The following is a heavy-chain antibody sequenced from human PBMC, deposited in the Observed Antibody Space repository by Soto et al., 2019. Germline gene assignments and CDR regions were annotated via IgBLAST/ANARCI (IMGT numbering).Heavy chain of an antibody. D-gene: IGHD3-22*01. V-gene: IGHV4-30-4*01. J-gene: IGHJ4*02. CDR3: ARDEGTGVVAAFGY. Sequence: QVQLQESGPGLVKPSQTLSLTCTVSGGSISSGDYYWSWTRQPPGKGLEWIGYIYYSGSTSYNPSLKSRVTISGDTSKNQFSLNLNSVTAADTAVYYCARDEGTGVVAAFGYWGQGTLVTVSS. CDR2: IYYSGST. CDR1: GGSISSGDYY.